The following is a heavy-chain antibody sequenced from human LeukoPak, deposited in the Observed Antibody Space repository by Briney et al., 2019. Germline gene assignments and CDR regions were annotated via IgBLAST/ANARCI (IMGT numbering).Heavy chain of an antibody. V-gene: IGHV4-39*02. J-gene: IGHJ3*02. CDR2: IYYSGST. D-gene: IGHD3-3*01. Sequence: PSETLSLTCIVSGGSISSSSYYWGWIRQPPGKGLEWIGSIYYSGSTYYNPSLKSRVTISVDTSKNQFSLKLSSVTAADTAVYYCAKESITIFGVVIKDHDAFDIWGQGTMVTVSS. CDR3: AKESITIFGVVIKDHDAFDI. CDR1: GGSISSSSYY.